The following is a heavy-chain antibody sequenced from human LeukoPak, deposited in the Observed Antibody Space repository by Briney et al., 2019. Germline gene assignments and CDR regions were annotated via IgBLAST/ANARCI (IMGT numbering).Heavy chain of an antibody. CDR1: GYTFTSYD. CDR3: ASVYGSGSGYFDY. D-gene: IGHD3-10*01. CDR2: MNPNSGNT. Sequence: GASVKVSCKASGYTFTSYDINWVRQATGQGLEWMGWMNPNSGNTGYAQKFQGRVTITADKSTSTAYMELSSLRSEDTAVYYCASVYGSGSGYFDYWGQGTLVTVSS. V-gene: IGHV1-8*03. J-gene: IGHJ4*02.